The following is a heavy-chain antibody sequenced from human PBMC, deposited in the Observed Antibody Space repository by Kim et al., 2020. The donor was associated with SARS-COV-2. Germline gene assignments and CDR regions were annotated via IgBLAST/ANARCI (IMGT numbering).Heavy chain of an antibody. J-gene: IGHJ5*02. CDR2: IIPIFGTA. CDR3: ARESPAYRYDILTGYAPRFDP. CDR1: GGTFSSYA. V-gene: IGHV1-69*06. D-gene: IGHD3-9*01. Sequence: SVKVSCKASGGTFSSYAISWVRQAPGQGLEWMGGIIPIFGTANYAQKFQGRVTITADKSTSTAYMELSSLRSEDTAVYYCARESPAYRYDILTGYAPRFDPWGQGTLVTVSS.